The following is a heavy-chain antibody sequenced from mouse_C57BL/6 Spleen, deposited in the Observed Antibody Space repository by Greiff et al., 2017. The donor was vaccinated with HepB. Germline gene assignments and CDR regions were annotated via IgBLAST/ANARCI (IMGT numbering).Heavy chain of an antibody. CDR3: ARWILYAMDY. CDR2: IDPSDSYT. J-gene: IGHJ4*01. V-gene: IGHV1-59*01. Sequence: QVQLQQPGAELVRPGTSVKLSCKASGYTFTSYWMHWVKQRPGQGLEWIGVIDPSDSYTNYNQKFKGKATLTVDTSSSTAYMQLSSLTSEDSAVYYCARWILYAMDYWGQGTSVTVSS. CDR1: GYTFTSYW.